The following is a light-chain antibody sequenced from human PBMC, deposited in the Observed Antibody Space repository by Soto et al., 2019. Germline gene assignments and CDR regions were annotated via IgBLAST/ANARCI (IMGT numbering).Light chain of an antibody. V-gene: IGLV2-14*01. Sequence: QSALTQPASVSGSPGQSITISCTGTSSDVGGYNFVSWYQQHPGKAPKLMIYEVTNRPSGVSNRFSGSKSGNTASLTISGLQAEDEGDYYCSSYTSGSTLVVFGGGTKLT. CDR1: SSDVGGYNF. J-gene: IGLJ2*01. CDR3: SSYTSGSTLVV. CDR2: EVT.